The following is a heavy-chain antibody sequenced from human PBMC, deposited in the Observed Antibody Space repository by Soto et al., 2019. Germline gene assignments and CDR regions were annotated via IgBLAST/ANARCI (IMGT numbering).Heavy chain of an antibody. Sequence: QVQLVESGGGVVQPGRYLRVSCVASGLTFSSYGMHWVRQAPGKGLEWVAIISYDGSNTYYADSVKGRFTISRDNSKNTLYLQMNSLRAEDTSVYYCAKEGGLSGSYYISSSYYFDYWGQGTLVTVSS. CDR2: ISYDGSNT. CDR3: AKEGGLSGSYYISSSYYFDY. V-gene: IGHV3-30*18. J-gene: IGHJ4*02. CDR1: GLTFSSYG. D-gene: IGHD1-26*01.